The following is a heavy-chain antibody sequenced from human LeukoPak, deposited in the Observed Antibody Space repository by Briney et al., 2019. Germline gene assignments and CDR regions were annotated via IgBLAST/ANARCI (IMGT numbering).Heavy chain of an antibody. Sequence: GGSLRLSCGASGFNFSNFAMSWVRQAPGQGLEWVSAISGDGVGTYYADSVKGRFAISRDNSKNTLYLQMDDLRAEDTALYYCARDRRGFSRQIDFWGQGTLVTVSS. CDR1: GFNFSNFA. CDR2: ISGDGVGT. J-gene: IGHJ4*02. V-gene: IGHV3-23*01. CDR3: ARDRRGFSRQIDF. D-gene: IGHD3-10*01.